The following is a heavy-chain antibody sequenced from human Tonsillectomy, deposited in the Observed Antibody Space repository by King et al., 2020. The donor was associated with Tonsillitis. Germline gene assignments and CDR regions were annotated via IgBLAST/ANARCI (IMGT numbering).Heavy chain of an antibody. CDR2: MYYSGTI. D-gene: IGHD1-26*01. Sequence: QLQLQESGPGVVKPSETLSLTCTVSGGSIGSSDDYWAWIRQPPGKGLEWIGYMYYSGTIFYNPSLKSRITISGGTSVNRFSLKLSSVTAADTAIYFCARYFSGCFDYWGQGALVTVSS. CDR1: GGSIGSSDDY. CDR3: ARYFSGCFDY. J-gene: IGHJ4*02. V-gene: IGHV4-39*01.